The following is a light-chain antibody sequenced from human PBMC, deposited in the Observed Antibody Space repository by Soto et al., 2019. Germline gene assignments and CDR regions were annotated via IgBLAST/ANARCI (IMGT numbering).Light chain of an antibody. V-gene: IGKV3-11*01. CDR3: QHRSNWPPG. J-gene: IGKJ5*01. CDR1: QSISSF. CDR2: DTS. Sequence: VLTQSPATLSLSPGERATLSCRASQSISSFLAWYQQKPGQVPRLLIYDTSNRATGIPARFSGSGSGTDFTLSISSLAPEDFAVYYCQHRSNWPPGFGQGTRLEIK.